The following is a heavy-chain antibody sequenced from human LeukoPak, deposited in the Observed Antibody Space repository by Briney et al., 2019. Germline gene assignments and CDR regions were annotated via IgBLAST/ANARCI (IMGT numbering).Heavy chain of an antibody. J-gene: IGHJ4*02. Sequence: GGSLRLSCAASGFTFSSYSMNWVRQAPGKGLEWVANIKEDGSAKYYVDSVKGRFITSRDNAKNSLFLQMNSLKAEDTAVYYCARGGRMGDNWGQGTLVTVSS. V-gene: IGHV3-7*01. CDR1: GFTFSSYS. CDR3: ARGGRMGDN. D-gene: IGHD1-26*01. CDR2: IKEDGSAK.